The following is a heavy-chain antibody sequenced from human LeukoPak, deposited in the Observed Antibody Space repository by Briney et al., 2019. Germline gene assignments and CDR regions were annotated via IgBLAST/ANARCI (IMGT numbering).Heavy chain of an antibody. CDR1: GFTFSTYW. J-gene: IGHJ3*01. CDR3: ARDANFFDTYYDDVFDV. CDR2: IRGDGSRT. V-gene: IGHV3-7*01. D-gene: IGHD3-22*01. Sequence: EGSLRLSCVASGFTFSTYWMTWVRQAPGKGLEWVANIRGDGSRTYYVDSAKGRFTISRDNAKNSLYLQLNSLRADDTALYYCARDANFFDTYYDDVFDVWGQGTMVTVSP.